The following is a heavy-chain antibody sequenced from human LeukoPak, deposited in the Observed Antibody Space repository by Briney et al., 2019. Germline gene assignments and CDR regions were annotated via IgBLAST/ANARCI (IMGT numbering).Heavy chain of an antibody. CDR2: INWNGGST. CDR3: AREGDGYNLEEYYFDY. V-gene: IGHV3-20*04. D-gene: IGHD5-24*01. J-gene: IGHJ4*02. Sequence: GGSLRLSCAASGFTFDDYGMSWVRRAPGKGLEWVSGINWNGGSTGYADSVKGRFTISRDNAKNSLYLQMNSLRAEDTALYYCAREGDGYNLEEYYFDYWGQGTLVTVSS. CDR1: GFTFDDYG.